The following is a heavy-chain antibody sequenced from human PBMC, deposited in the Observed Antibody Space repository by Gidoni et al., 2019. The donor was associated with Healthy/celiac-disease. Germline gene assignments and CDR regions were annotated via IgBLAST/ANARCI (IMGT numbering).Heavy chain of an antibody. V-gene: IGHV4-34*01. Sequence: QVQLQQWGAGLLKPSETLSLTCAVYGGSFSGYYWSWLRQPPGKGLEWIGEINHSGSTNYNPSLKSRVTISVDTSKNQFSLKLSSVTAADTAVYYCARLGDIVVVPAGGLRPRLEYYMDVWGKGTTVTVSS. CDR2: INHSGST. J-gene: IGHJ6*03. D-gene: IGHD2-2*01. CDR3: ARLGDIVVVPAGGLRPRLEYYMDV. CDR1: GGSFSGYY.